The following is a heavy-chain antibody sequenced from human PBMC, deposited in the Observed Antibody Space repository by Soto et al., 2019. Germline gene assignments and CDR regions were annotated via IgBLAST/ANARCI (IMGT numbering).Heavy chain of an antibody. V-gene: IGHV4-30-4*01. J-gene: IGHJ4*02. CDR1: GGSISSGDYY. Sequence: PSETLSLTCTVSGGSISSGDYYWSWIRQPPGKGLEWIGYIYYSGSTYYNPSLKSRVTISVDTSKNQFSLKLSSVTAADTAVYYCARYNYGAGSTYFDYWGQGTLVTVSS. CDR2: IYYSGST. D-gene: IGHD3-16*01. CDR3: ARYNYGAGSTYFDY.